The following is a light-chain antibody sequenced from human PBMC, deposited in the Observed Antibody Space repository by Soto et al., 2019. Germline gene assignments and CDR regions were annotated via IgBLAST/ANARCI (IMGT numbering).Light chain of an antibody. V-gene: IGKV1-5*01. CDR3: QQLNSYPIT. J-gene: IGKJ5*01. Sequence: IRVNPSPSTPSASVGDRVTVTCRATQSISPWLAWYQQKPGKAPNLLIYDVSNLESGVPSRFSGSGSGTEFTLTISSLQPDDFATYYCQQLNSYPITFGQGTRLEIK. CDR2: DVS. CDR1: QSISPW.